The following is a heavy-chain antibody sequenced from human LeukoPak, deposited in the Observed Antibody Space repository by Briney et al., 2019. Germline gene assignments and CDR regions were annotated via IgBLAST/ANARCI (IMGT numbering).Heavy chain of an antibody. CDR1: GFTFNTYE. CDR3: ARDHRSVIDY. Sequence: GGALRLSCAASGFTFNTYEMNWVRQAPGKGREWVSYISSGAGSIYYADSVKGRFTISRDNAENSLYLQMNSLRAEDTAVYYCARDHRSVIDYWGQGTLVTVSS. CDR2: ISSGAGSI. V-gene: IGHV3-48*03. J-gene: IGHJ4*02.